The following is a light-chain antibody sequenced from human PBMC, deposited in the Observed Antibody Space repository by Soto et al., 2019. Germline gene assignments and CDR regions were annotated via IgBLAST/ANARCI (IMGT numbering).Light chain of an antibody. CDR2: GNS. CDR1: SSKIGAGYD. J-gene: IGLJ3*02. CDR3: QSYDSSLSGSV. Sequence: QSVLTQPPSVSGATGHRVTISCTGSSSKIGAGYDVHWYQQLPGTAPKLLIYGNSNRPSGVPDRFSGSKSGTSASLAITGLQAEDEADYYCQSYDSSLSGSVFGGGTKLTVL. V-gene: IGLV1-40*01.